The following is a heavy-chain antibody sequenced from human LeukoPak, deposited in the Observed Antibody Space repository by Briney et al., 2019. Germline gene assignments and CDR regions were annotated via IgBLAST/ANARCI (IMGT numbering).Heavy chain of an antibody. Sequence: GGSLRLSCAASGFTFSSYSMNWVRQAPGKGLEWVSYISSSSSTIYYADSVKGRFTISRDNAKNSLYLQMNSLRAEDTAVYYCARREWLYDYWGQGTLVTVSS. CDR1: GFTFSSYS. D-gene: IGHD3-3*01. CDR3: ARREWLYDY. CDR2: ISSSSSTI. J-gene: IGHJ4*02. V-gene: IGHV3-48*01.